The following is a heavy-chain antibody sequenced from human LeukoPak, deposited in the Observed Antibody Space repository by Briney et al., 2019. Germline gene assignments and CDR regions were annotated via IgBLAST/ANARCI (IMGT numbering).Heavy chain of an antibody. V-gene: IGHV3-30*18. CDR2: ISYDGSNK. CDR1: GFTFSSYG. CDR3: AKISADWYFDL. Sequence: GGSLRLSCAASGFTFSSYGMHWVRQAPGKGLEWVAVISYDGSNKYYADSVKGRFTISRDNYKNTLYLQMNSLRAEDTAVYYCAKISADWYFDLWGRGTLVTVSS. J-gene: IGHJ2*01.